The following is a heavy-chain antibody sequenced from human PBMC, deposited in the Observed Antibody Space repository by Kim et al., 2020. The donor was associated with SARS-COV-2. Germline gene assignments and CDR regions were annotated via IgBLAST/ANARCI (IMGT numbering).Heavy chain of an antibody. CDR1: GFVFDDFG. Sequence: GGSLRLSCVASGFVFDDFGMSWVRQAPGKGLEWVAAISWNGGATGYGGSVKGRFTISRDNAKNSLDLQMDSLRAEDTAFYYCARDRYSNSRQVGFGAWGQGVLVTVSS. CDR3: ARDRYSNSRQVGFGA. CDR2: ISWNGGAT. D-gene: IGHD5-12*01. V-gene: IGHV3-20*04. J-gene: IGHJ5*02.